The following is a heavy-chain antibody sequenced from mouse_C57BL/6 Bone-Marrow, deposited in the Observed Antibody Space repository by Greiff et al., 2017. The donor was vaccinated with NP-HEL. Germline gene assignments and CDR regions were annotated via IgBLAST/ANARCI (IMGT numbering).Heavy chain of an antibody. Sequence: VQRAESGAELARPGASVKLSCKASGYTFTSYGISWVKQRTGQGLEWIGEIYPRSGNTYYNEKFKGKATLTADKSSSTAYMELRSLTSEDSAVYFCARWDYYGLFDYWGQGTTLTVSS. J-gene: IGHJ2*01. CDR2: IYPRSGNT. CDR3: ARWDYYGLFDY. CDR1: GYTFTSYG. V-gene: IGHV1-81*01. D-gene: IGHD1-1*01.